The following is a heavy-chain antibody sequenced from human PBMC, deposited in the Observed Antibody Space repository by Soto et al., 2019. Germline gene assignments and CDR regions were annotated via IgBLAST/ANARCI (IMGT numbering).Heavy chain of an antibody. J-gene: IGHJ3*02. CDR1: GFTFSSYA. V-gene: IGHV3-23*01. CDR2: ISGSGGST. CDR3: AKGAGGDSRGYYGLDAFDI. Sequence: GGSLRLSCAASGFTFSSYAMSWVRQAPGKGLEWVSAISGSGGSTYYADSVKGRLTISRDNSKNTLYLQMNSLRAEDTAVYYCAKGAGGDSRGYYGLDAFDIWGQGKMV. D-gene: IGHD3-22*01.